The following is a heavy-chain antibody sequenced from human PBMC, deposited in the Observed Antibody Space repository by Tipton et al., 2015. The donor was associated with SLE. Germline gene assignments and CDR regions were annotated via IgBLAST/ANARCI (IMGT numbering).Heavy chain of an antibody. J-gene: IGHJ5*02. Sequence: QSGPEVKKPGASVKVSCKASGYTFTTYAISWVRQAPGQGLEWMGWINTNTGYPMYAQDFTGRFVFSLDTSVSTAYLQITSLKAEDTAVYYCARVIGGKARIGDWFDPWGQGSLVTVSS. CDR1: GYTFTTYA. CDR2: INTNTGYP. V-gene: IGHV7-4-1*02. CDR3: ARVIGGKARIGDWFDP. D-gene: IGHD3-10*01.